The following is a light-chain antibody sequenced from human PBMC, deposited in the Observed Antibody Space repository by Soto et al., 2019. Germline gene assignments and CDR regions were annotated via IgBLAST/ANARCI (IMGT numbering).Light chain of an antibody. J-gene: IGLJ1*01. CDR3: SSYTSSSTYV. CDR2: DVS. CDR1: SHDVGGYNY. V-gene: IGLV2-14*01. Sequence: QFVLTQPSPLFGAPGQLVTLSCTGTSHDVGGYNYVSWYQQHPGKAPKLMIYDVSNRPSGVSNRFSGSKSGNTASLTISGLQAEDEADYYCSSYTSSSTYVFGTGTKVTVL.